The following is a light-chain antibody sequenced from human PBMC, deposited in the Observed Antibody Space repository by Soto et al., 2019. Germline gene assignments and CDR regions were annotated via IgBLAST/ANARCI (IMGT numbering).Light chain of an antibody. V-gene: IGKV3-11*02. CDR1: QSGAHN. CDR3: QQLSNWPPAIT. Sequence: EVVLTKSPATLSLSPEDRATLSCRASQSGAHNFAWYQQKPGQAPRLVIYDASNRATGIPARFSGSGSGRDFHLTISSQEPEDFAVYYCQQLSNWPPAITFGQGTRLEIK. J-gene: IGKJ5*01. CDR2: DAS.